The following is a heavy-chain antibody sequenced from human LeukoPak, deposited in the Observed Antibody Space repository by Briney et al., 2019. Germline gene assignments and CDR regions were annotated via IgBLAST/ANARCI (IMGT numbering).Heavy chain of an antibody. V-gene: IGHV1-69*13. CDR2: IIPIFGTA. CDR3: ARTMGGRLQLRSLYYYYGMDV. J-gene: IGHJ6*02. Sequence: SVTVSCTASGGTFSSYAISWVRQAPGQGLEWMGGIIPIFGTANYAQKFQGRVTITADESTSTAYMELSSLRSEDMAVYYCARTMGGRLQLRSLYYYYGMDVWGQGTTVTVSS. D-gene: IGHD2-2*01. CDR1: GGTFSSYA.